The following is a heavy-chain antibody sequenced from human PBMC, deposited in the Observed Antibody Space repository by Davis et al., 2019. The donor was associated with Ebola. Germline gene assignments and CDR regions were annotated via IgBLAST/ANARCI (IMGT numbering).Heavy chain of an antibody. V-gene: IGHV1-18*01. CDR3: ARDREGGSYDWFDP. CDR1: GYTFTSYG. J-gene: IGHJ5*02. CDR2: ISTYNGNT. Sequence: ASVKVSCKASGYTFTSYGISWVRQAPGQGLEWMGWISTYNGNTNYAQSLQGRVAMTTDTSTTTAYMELRSLRSDDTAVYYCARDREGGSYDWFDPWGQGTLVTVSS. D-gene: IGHD1-26*01.